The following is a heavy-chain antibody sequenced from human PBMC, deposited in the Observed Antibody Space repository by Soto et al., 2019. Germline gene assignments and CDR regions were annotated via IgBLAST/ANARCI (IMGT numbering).Heavy chain of an antibody. Sequence: GGSLRLACAASGFTSWDYDMSWIRQAPGKGLEWVSYISRSGNTMYYGDYVKGRFTISRDNAENSVFLQMISLRAEDTAVYYCVREGRSSTSCNTGCAFDIWGQGTMVTVSS. CDR2: ISRSGNTM. CDR1: GFTSWDYD. J-gene: IGHJ3*02. V-gene: IGHV3-11*01. CDR3: VREGRSSTSCNTGCAFDI. D-gene: IGHD2-2*02.